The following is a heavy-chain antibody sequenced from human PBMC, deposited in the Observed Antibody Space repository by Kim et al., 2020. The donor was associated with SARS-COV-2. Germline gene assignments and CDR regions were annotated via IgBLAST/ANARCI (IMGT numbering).Heavy chain of an antibody. D-gene: IGHD6-13*01. Sequence: SETLSLTCAVYGGSFSGYYWSWIRQPPGKGLEWIGEINHSGSTNYNPSLKSRVTISVDTSKNQFSLKLSSVTAADTAVYYCARLAGGTYSSSWYNYYYGMDVWGQGTTVTVSS. V-gene: IGHV4-34*01. J-gene: IGHJ6*02. CDR1: GGSFSGYY. CDR2: INHSGST. CDR3: ARLAGGTYSSSWYNYYYGMDV.